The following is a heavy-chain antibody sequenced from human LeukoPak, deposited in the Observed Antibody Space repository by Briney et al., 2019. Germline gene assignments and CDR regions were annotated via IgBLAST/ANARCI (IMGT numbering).Heavy chain of an antibody. V-gene: IGHV4-39*07. CDR3: ARVLFRGSGNYLRMNWFDP. J-gene: IGHJ5*02. CDR1: GDSISTSSYY. D-gene: IGHD3-10*01. CDR2: IYYSGST. Sequence: SETLSLTCSVSGDSISTSSYYWGWIRQPPGKGLEWIGTIYYSGSTYYNPSLTSRVTISVDTSKNQFSLRLSSVTAADTAVYSCARVLFRGSGNYLRMNWFDPWGQGTLVTVSS.